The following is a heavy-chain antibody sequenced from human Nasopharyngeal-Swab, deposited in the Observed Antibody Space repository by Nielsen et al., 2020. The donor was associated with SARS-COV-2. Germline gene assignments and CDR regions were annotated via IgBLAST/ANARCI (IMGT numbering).Heavy chain of an antibody. J-gene: IGHJ6*04. D-gene: IGHD3-10*01. CDR3: ARDGYYGSGSSMDV. CDR1: GYTFTGYY. CDR2: INPNSGGT. V-gene: IGHV1-2*04. Sequence: ASVKVSCKASGYTFTGYYMHWVRQAPGQGLEWMGWINPNSGGTNYAQKFQGWVTTTRDTSISTAYMELSRLRSDDTAVYYCARDGYYGSGSSMDVWGKGTTVTVSS.